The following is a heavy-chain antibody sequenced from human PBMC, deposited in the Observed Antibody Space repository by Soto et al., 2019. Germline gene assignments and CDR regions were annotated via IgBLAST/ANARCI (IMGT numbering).Heavy chain of an antibody. CDR2: INAGNGNT. D-gene: IGHD4-17*01. V-gene: IGHV1-3*01. CDR1: GYTFTSYA. CDR3: ARDRYGGIQYYFDY. J-gene: IGHJ4*02. Sequence: ASVKVSCKASGYTFTSYAMHWVRQTPGQRLEWMGWINAGNGNTKYSQKFQGRVTITRDTSASTAYMELSSLRSEDTAVYYCARDRYGGIQYYFDYWGQGTLVTVSS.